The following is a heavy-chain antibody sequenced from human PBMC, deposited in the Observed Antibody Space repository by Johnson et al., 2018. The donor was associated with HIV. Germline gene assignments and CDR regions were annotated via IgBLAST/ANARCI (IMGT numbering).Heavy chain of an antibody. V-gene: IGHV3-20*04. CDR1: GFTFDDFG. CDR3: ARAGGAVGVNGFDM. CDR2: INWNGGRT. Sequence: MLLVESGGGVVRPGGSLRLSCAASGFTFDDFGMGWVRQAPGKGLEWVSGINWNGGRTGYADSVKGRFTISRDNAKNSLYLQMNSLRGEDTALYYCARAGGAVGVNGFDMWGQGTMVTVSS. D-gene: IGHD1-26*01. J-gene: IGHJ3*02.